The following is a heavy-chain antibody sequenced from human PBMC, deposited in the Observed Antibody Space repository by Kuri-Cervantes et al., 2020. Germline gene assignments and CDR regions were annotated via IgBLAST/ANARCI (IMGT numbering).Heavy chain of an antibody. CDR3: ARSKYYDSSGYYDAFDI. CDR1: GGSVSSGSYY. J-gene: IGHJ3*02. Sequence: SETLSLTCTVSGGSVSSGSYYWSWIRQHPGKGLEWIGYIYYSGSTYYNPSLKSRVTISVDTSKNQFSLKLSSVTAADTAVYYCARSKYYDSSGYYDAFDIWGQGTMVTVSS. CDR2: IYYSGST. D-gene: IGHD3-22*01. V-gene: IGHV4-31*03.